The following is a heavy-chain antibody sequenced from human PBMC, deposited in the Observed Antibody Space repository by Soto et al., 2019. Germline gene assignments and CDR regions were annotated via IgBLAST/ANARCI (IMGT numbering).Heavy chain of an antibody. D-gene: IGHD6-13*01. CDR1: GFFFSSYS. V-gene: IGHV3-30*18. CDR2: ISYDGTNK. Sequence: GGSLRLSCAASGFFFSSYSFHWVRQAPGKGLEWVAVISYDGTNKNYPDSVKGRFTISRANSENALFLQMNSLRAEDTAVYYCAKGYIAAAGVLDAFDIWGQGTMVTVSS. CDR3: AKGYIAAAGVLDAFDI. J-gene: IGHJ3*02.